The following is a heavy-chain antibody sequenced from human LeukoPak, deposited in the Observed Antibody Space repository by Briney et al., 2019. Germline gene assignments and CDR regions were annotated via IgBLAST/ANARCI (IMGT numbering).Heavy chain of an antibody. J-gene: IGHJ4*02. V-gene: IGHV5-51*01. CDR1: GYSFTTYW. CDR2: IFPADSDT. CDR3: ARLVWGGSIDY. D-gene: IGHD3-16*01. Sequence: GESLKISCRASGYSFTTYWIGWVRQMPGKGLEWMGVIFPADSDTRYSPSFQGQVTISADKSISTAYLQWSSLKASDTAMYYCARLVWGGSIDYWGQGTLVTVSS.